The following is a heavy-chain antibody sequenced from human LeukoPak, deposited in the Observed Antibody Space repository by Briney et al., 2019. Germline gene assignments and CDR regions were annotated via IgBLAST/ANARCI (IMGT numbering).Heavy chain of an antibody. CDR1: GFSVSIHY. J-gene: IGHJ4*02. Sequence: GDSLTLYCAASGFSVSIHYMIWLRQPPGRDLEWVSVIYRGANTYYADSVNGRFTISRDNSKYPVYLPMHRLRAEATAVYYCARGETSSDYYSGEGILVTASS. D-gene: IGHD6-19*01. V-gene: IGHV3-53*03. CDR3: ARGETSSDYY. CDR2: IYRGANT.